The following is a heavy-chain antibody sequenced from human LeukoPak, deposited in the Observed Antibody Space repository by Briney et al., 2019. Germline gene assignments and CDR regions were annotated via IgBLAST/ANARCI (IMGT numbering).Heavy chain of an antibody. J-gene: IGHJ3*02. CDR1: GFTFSSYS. V-gene: IGHV3-48*04. D-gene: IGHD2-2*01. CDR2: ISSSSSTI. CDR3: AREGYCSSTSCLDAFDI. Sequence: GGSLRLSCAASGFTFSSYSMNWVRQAPGKGLEWVSYISSSSSTIYYADSVKGRFTISRDNAKNSLYLQMNSLRAEDTAVYYCAREGYCSSTSCLDAFDIWGQGTMVTVSS.